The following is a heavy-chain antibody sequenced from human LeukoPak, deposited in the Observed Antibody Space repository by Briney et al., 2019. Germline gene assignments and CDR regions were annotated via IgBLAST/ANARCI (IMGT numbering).Heavy chain of an antibody. J-gene: IGHJ4*02. Sequence: PSETLSLTCTVSGGSISSYYWSWIRQPAGKGLEWIGRIYTSGSTNYNPSLKSRVTMSVDTSKNQFSLKLSSVTAADTAVYYCAAESIVGATTESYVDYWGQGTLVTVSS. CDR1: GGSISSYY. V-gene: IGHV4-4*07. CDR2: IYTSGST. CDR3: AAESIVGATTESYVDY. D-gene: IGHD1-26*01.